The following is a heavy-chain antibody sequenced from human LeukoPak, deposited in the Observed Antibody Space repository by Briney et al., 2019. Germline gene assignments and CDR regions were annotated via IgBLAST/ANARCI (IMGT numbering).Heavy chain of an antibody. D-gene: IGHD6-13*01. J-gene: IGHJ3*02. CDR3: VREGIAATGGSFDM. V-gene: IGHV3-64*02. Sequence: GGSLRLSCAASGFTFSSHAMYWVRQAPGKGLEYVSAISSDGGSTYYADSVKGRFTISRDNSKSTLNLQMGSLRAEDMAVYYCVREGIAATGGSFDMWGQGTMVTVSS. CDR2: ISSDGGST. CDR1: GFTFSSHA.